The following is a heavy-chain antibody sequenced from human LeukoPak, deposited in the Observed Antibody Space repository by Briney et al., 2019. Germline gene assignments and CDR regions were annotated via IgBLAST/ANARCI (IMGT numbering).Heavy chain of an antibody. CDR3: ARGLIAVAAYFDY. CDR2: IDYSGST. CDR1: GDSSYNSLYS. V-gene: IGHV4-39*07. D-gene: IGHD6-19*01. Sequence: SETLSLTCTVSGDSSYNSLYSWGWIRQPPGKGLEWIGSIDYSGSTHYNPSLKSRATISMDTSKNQFSLKLSSVTAADTAVYYCARGLIAVAAYFDYWGQGTLVTVSS. J-gene: IGHJ4*02.